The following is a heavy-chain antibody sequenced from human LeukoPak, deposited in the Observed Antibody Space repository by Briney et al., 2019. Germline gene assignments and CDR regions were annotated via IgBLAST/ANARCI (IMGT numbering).Heavy chain of an antibody. CDR1: GYTFTSSG. D-gene: IGHD4-17*01. Sequence: ASVKVSSKASGYTFTSSGISWVRQAPGQGLEWMGWISAYNGNTNYAQKLQGRVTMTTDTSTSTAYMELRSLRSDDTAVYYCARDRRTTVTTLGYYYGMDVGGQGTTVTVSS. V-gene: IGHV1-18*01. J-gene: IGHJ6*02. CDR2: ISAYNGNT. CDR3: ARDRRTTVTTLGYYYGMDV.